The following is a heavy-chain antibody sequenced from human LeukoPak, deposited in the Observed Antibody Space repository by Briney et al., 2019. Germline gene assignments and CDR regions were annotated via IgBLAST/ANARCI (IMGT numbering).Heavy chain of an antibody. D-gene: IGHD5-24*01. CDR2: IYSGDSET. CDR3: ARRVEMATNHPYFDY. Sequence: GESLKISCKASGYIFTNYWIAWVRQMPGKGLEWMGIIYSGDSETRYSPSFQDQVIISVDRSIDTAYLQWNSLRASDTAMYYCARRVEMATNHPYFDYWGQGSQVTVSS. V-gene: IGHV5-51*01. J-gene: IGHJ4*02. CDR1: GYIFTNYW.